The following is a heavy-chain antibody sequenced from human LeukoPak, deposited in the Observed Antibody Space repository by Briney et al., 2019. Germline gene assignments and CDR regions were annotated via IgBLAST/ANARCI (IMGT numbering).Heavy chain of an antibody. Sequence: GGSLRLSCSASGFTFRNFAFSWVGQAPGKGLDWVSSIGGGDTHYADSVKGRFTISRDDSRRTVDLQMSSLRAEDTAVYYCAKDGQSFNSMYDYFDSWGQGTLVTVSS. V-gene: IGHV3-23*01. D-gene: IGHD2-8*01. CDR3: AKDGQSFNSMYDYFDS. CDR2: IGGGDT. CDR1: GFTFRNFA. J-gene: IGHJ4*02.